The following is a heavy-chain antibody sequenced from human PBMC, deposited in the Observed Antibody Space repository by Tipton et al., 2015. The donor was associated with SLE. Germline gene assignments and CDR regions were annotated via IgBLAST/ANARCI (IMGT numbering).Heavy chain of an antibody. V-gene: IGHV3-23*01. Sequence: LSLTCAVYGESFDPYYWSWVRQAPGKGLEWVSAISGSTSSTFYPDSVKGRFTISRDNSKNTLFLQMNSLRADDTAVYFCRYHYHYYGMDVWGQGTTVTVS. D-gene: IGHD2-2*02. CDR3: RYHYHYYGMDV. CDR2: ISGSTSST. CDR1: GESFDPYY. J-gene: IGHJ6*02.